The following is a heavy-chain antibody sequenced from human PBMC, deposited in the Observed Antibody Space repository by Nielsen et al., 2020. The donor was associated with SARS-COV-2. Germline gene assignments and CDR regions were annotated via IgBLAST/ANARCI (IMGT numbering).Heavy chain of an antibody. CDR3: ARHPIAGEHYNALDV. CDR2: IYPGDSDT. D-gene: IGHD1-1*01. J-gene: IGHJ6*02. V-gene: IGHV5-51*01. CDR1: DYRFSSYW. Sequence: GESLKISCKGSDYRFSSYWIAWVRQMPGKGLEWMGIIYPGDSDTKYSPSFRGQVILSADKSISTAYLQWSSLKASDTAIYYCARHPIAGEHYNALDVWGQGTTVTVSS.